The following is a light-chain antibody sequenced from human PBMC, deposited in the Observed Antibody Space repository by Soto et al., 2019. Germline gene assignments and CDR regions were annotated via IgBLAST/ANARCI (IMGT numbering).Light chain of an antibody. V-gene: IGKV3-15*01. J-gene: IGKJ1*01. CDR3: QQYNNWPPDRT. Sequence: EIVMTQSPATLSVSPGERATLSCRASQSVGSNLAWYQLKPGQAPRLLIYGASTRATGIPARFSGSGSGTDFTLTISSLQSEDFAIYFCQQYNNWPPDRTFGQGTK. CDR2: GAS. CDR1: QSVGSN.